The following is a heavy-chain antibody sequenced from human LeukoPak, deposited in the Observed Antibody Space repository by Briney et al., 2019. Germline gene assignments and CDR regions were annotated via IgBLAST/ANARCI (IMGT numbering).Heavy chain of an antibody. CDR3: AKEILGYYYYYGMDV. CDR1: GFTFSSYG. CDR2: ISYDGSNK. J-gene: IGHJ6*02. Sequence: GGSLRLSCAASGFTFSSYGMHWVRQAPGKGPEWVAVISYDGSNKYYADSVKGRFTISRDNSKNTLYLQMNSLRAEDTAVYYCAKEILGYYYYYGMDVWGQGTTVTVSS. V-gene: IGHV3-30*18.